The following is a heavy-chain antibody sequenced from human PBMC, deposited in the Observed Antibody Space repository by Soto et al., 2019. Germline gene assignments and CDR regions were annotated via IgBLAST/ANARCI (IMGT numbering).Heavy chain of an antibody. J-gene: IGHJ4*02. V-gene: IGHV4-30-2*01. CDR2: IYHSGST. Sequence: SETLSLTCAVSGGSISSGGYSCNWIRQPPGKGLEWIGYIYHSGSTYYNPSLKSRVTISVDRSKNQFSLKLISVTAADTAVYYCARGMTTVTTFDYWGQGTLVT. CDR1: GGSISSGGYS. CDR3: ARGMTTVTTFDY. D-gene: IGHD4-17*01.